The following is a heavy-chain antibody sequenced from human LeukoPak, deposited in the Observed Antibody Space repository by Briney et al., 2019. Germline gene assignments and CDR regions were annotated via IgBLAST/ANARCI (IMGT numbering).Heavy chain of an antibody. J-gene: IGHJ4*02. CDR1: GFTFSNYW. CDR3: ARALSA. V-gene: IGHV3-7*03. Sequence: GGSLRLSCVASGFTFSNYWIHWVRQAPGKGLEWVANIKEDGSEIYYVDSVKGRFSIFRDNAKNSLFLQMNSLRAEDTAVYYCARALSAWGQGTLVTVSS. CDR2: IKEDGSEI. D-gene: IGHD3-3*01.